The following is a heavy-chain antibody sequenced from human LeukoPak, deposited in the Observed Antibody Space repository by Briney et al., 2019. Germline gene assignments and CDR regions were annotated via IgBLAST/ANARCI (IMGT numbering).Heavy chain of an antibody. D-gene: IGHD3-16*01. V-gene: IGHV3-11*04. Sequence: GGSLRLSCAASGFTFSDYYMSWIRQAPGKGLEWVSYISSSGSTIYYADSVKGRFTISRDNAKNSLYLQMNSLRAEDTAEYYCARAMSAWGVAFDIWGQGTMVTVSS. J-gene: IGHJ3*02. CDR3: ARAMSAWGVAFDI. CDR2: ISSSGSTI. CDR1: GFTFSDYY.